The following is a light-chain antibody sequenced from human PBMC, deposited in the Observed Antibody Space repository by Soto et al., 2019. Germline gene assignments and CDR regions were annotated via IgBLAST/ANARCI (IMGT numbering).Light chain of an antibody. CDR1: QSIRND. V-gene: IGKV1-17*01. Sequence: DIHVTKSPSALSASVCERVTITCLASQSIRNDLCWYQQKPGNAPKRLIYAASSLDSEVPLRCSGSGSGTEFALTISSLQPEDFATYYCLQHNTYPWTFGQGTKVDNK. CDR3: LQHNTYPWT. CDR2: AAS. J-gene: IGKJ1*01.